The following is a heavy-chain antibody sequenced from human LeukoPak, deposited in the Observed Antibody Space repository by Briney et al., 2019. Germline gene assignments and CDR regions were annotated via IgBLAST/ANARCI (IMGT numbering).Heavy chain of an antibody. D-gene: IGHD2-2*01. Sequence: QSGGSLRLSCAASGFTFDDYAMHWVRQAPGKGLEWVSGISWNSGSIGYADSVKGRFTISRDNAKNSLYLQMNSLRAEGMALYYCAKGGYCSSTSCYLDYWGQGTLVTVSS. CDR3: AKGGYCSSTSCYLDY. V-gene: IGHV3-9*03. J-gene: IGHJ4*02. CDR1: GFTFDDYA. CDR2: ISWNSGSI.